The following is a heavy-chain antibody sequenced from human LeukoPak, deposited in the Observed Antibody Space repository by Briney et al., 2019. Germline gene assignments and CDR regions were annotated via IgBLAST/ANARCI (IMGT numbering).Heavy chain of an antibody. CDR1: GFTFDDYG. D-gene: IGHD4-17*01. V-gene: IGHV3-20*04. CDR3: AKDGPYGDYGQYYFDY. Sequence: PGGSLRLSCTAAGFTFDDYGMSWVRQIPGKGLEWVAGITWNGGSTDYAVSVRGRFTISRDNAKKSVYLQMNSLRAEDTALHYCAKDGPYGDYGQYYFDYWGQGTLVTVSS. CDR2: ITWNGGST. J-gene: IGHJ4*02.